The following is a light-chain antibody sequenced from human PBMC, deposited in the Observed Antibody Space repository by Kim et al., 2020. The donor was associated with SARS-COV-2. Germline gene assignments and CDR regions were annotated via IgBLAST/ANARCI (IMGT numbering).Light chain of an antibody. CDR2: AAS. Sequence: ASVGDSVTITCRASQGINNYLAWSQQTPGKAPKFLIYAASSVQSGVPSKFSGSGSGTDFTLTISSLQPEDVATYYCQQYESYPLTFGQGTKVDSK. CDR3: QQYESYPLT. CDR1: QGINNY. V-gene: IGKV1-16*02. J-gene: IGKJ1*01.